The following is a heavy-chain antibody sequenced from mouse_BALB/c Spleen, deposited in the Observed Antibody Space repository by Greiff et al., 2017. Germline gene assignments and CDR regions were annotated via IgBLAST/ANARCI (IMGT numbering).Heavy chain of an antibody. J-gene: IGHJ3*01. CDR1: GFNIKDYY. D-gene: IGHD2-1*01. CDR2: IDPENGDT. CDR3: NALYYGNQFAY. V-gene: IGHV14-4*02. Sequence: VQLQQSGAELVRSGASVKLSCTASGFNIKDYYMHWVKQRPEQGLEWIGWIDPENGDTEYAPKFQGKATMTADTSSNTAYLQLSSLTSEDTAVYYCNALYYGNQFAYWGQGTLVTVSA.